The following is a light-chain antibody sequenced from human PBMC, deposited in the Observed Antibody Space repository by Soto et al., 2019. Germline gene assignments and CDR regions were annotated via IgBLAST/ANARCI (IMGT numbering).Light chain of an antibody. CDR1: SSDVGAYKF. Sequence: VLTQPPSASGSPGQSVTISCTGTSSDVGAYKFVSWYQLHPGKAPKLMIYEVNVRPSGVPDRFSGSKSGNTASLTVSGLQVEDEADYYCSSYGGRSNLVFGGGTKLTVL. CDR3: SSYGGRSNLV. V-gene: IGLV2-8*01. CDR2: EVN. J-gene: IGLJ2*01.